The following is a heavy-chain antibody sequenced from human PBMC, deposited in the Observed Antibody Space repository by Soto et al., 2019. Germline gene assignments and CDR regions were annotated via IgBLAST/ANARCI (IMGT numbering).Heavy chain of an antibody. V-gene: IGHV4-34*01. D-gene: IGHD3-3*01. Sequence: SETLSLTCAVYGGSFSGYYWSWIRQPPGKGLEWIGEINHSGSTNYNPSLKSRVTISVDTSKNQFSLKLSSVTAADTAVYYCARGHPRGWSGYYYYYYGMDVWGQGTTVTVSS. CDR2: INHSGST. CDR1: GGSFSGYY. J-gene: IGHJ6*02. CDR3: ARGHPRGWSGYYYYYYGMDV.